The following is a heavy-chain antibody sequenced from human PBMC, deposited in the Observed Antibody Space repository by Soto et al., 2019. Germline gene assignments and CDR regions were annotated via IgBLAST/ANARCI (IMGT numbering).Heavy chain of an antibody. CDR3: DREGPRDGYSKHFDY. CDR2: ISAYNGNT. D-gene: IGHD2-15*01. V-gene: IGHV1-18*01. Sequence: GASVKVSCKASGDTFTNFGISWVRQAPGQGLEWMGWISAYNGNTNYAQKFQGRVTMTRDTSTTTVYLELSSLTSEDTAVYFCDREGPRDGYSKHFDYWGQGTLVTVSS. CDR1: GDTFTNFG. J-gene: IGHJ4*02.